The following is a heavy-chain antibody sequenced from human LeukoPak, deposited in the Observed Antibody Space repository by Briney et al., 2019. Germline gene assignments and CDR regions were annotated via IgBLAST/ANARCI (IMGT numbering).Heavy chain of an antibody. CDR2: IIPIFGTA. CDR3: AREGVRGEYYFDY. V-gene: IGHV1-69*13. Sequence: ASVKVSCKASGGTFSSYAISWVRQAPGQGLEWMGGIIPIFGTANYAQKFQGRVTITADESTSTAYMELSSLGSEDTAVYYCAREGVRGEYYFDYWGQGTLVTVSS. D-gene: IGHD3-10*01. J-gene: IGHJ4*02. CDR1: GGTFSSYA.